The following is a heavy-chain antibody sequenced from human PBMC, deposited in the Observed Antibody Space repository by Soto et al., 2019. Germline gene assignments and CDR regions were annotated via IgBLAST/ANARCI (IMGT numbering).Heavy chain of an antibody. V-gene: IGHV3-72*01. CDR3: AREYSSSWYPYYYYYMDV. CDR1: GFTFSDHY. Sequence: GGSLRLSCAASGFTFSDHYMDWVRQAPGKGLEWVGRTRNKANSYTTEYAASVKGRFTISRDDSKNSLYLQMNSLKTEDTAVYYCAREYSSSWYPYYYYYMDVWGKGTTVTVSS. D-gene: IGHD6-13*01. J-gene: IGHJ6*03. CDR2: TRNKANSYTT.